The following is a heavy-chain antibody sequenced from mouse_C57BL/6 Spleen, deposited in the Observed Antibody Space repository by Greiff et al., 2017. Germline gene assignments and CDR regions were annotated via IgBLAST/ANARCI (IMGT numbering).Heavy chain of an antibody. V-gene: IGHV5-9*01. J-gene: IGHJ1*03. Sequence: EVQLVESGGGLVKPGGSLKLSCAASGFTFSSYTMSWVRQTPEKRLEWVATISGGGGNTYYPDSVKGRFPISRDNAKNTLYLQMSSLRSEDTALYYCARHKSKSWYFDVWGTGTTVTVSS. CDR3: ARHKSKSWYFDV. CDR1: GFTFSSYT. D-gene: IGHD1-3*01. CDR2: ISGGGGNT.